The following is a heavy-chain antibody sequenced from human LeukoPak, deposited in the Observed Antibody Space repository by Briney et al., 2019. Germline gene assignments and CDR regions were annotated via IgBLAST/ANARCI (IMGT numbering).Heavy chain of an antibody. CDR2: IRYDGSNI. D-gene: IGHD6-13*01. Sequence: GGSLRLSCATSGFTFSSYGMHWVRRAPGKGLEWVAFIRYDGSNIHYADSVKGRFTVSRDNSKNTLYLQMNSLRPEDTAVYYCAKMGSSWQFDYWGRGTLVTVSS. CDR3: AKMGSSWQFDY. V-gene: IGHV3-30*02. CDR1: GFTFSSYG. J-gene: IGHJ4*02.